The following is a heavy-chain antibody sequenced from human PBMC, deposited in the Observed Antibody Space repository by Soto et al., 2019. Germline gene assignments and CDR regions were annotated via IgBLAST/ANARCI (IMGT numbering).Heavy chain of an antibody. CDR2: ISAYNGNT. CDR1: GYSFTSYG. D-gene: IGHD6-13*01. Sequence: XSVKVSCKASGYSFTSYGIIWVRQAPGQGLEWMGWISAYNGNTNYAQKLQGRVTMTTDTSTSTAYMELRSLRSDDTAVYYCARDLYSRYNWFDPWGQGTLVTVSS. J-gene: IGHJ5*02. V-gene: IGHV1-18*01. CDR3: ARDLYSRYNWFDP.